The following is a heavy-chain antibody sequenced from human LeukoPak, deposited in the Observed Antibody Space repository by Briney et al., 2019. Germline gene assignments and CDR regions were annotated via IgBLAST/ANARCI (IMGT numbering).Heavy chain of an antibody. CDR1: GFTFSNFA. Sequence: GGSLRLSCAASGFTFSNFAISWVHQAPGKGLEWVSAISKSGDNSYYADSVKGRFTISRDNSKNTIYLQMNSLRVEDTAVYYCAKLSGWTGWFFDYWGQGTVVTVSS. V-gene: IGHV3-23*01. CDR2: ISKSGDNS. J-gene: IGHJ4*02. D-gene: IGHD6-19*01. CDR3: AKLSGWTGWFFDY.